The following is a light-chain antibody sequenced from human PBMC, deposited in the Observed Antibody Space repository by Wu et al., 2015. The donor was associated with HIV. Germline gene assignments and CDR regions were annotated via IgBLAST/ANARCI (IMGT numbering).Light chain of an antibody. J-gene: IGKJ1*01. CDR1: ENINNF. CDR3: QQSYKTVRT. CDR2: GAS. V-gene: IGKV1-39*01. Sequence: DIQMTQSPPSVSASVGDTVTITCRASENINNFLHWYHQKPGRAPRLLIYGASNFQSGVSSRFSGSGSGTHFTLTINNLQPEDFGVYFCQQSYKTVRTFGQGTNVDLK.